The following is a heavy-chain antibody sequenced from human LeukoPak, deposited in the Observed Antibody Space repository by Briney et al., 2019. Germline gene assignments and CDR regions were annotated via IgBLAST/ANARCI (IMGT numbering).Heavy chain of an antibody. CDR1: GFTFSSYS. V-gene: IGHV3-48*01. J-gene: IGHJ6*03. D-gene: IGHD3-22*01. CDR2: ISSSSSTI. CDR3: ARDRPYYYDSSGYQSSYYMDV. Sequence: GGSLRLSCAASGFTFSSYSMNWVRQAPGKGLEWVSYISSSSSTIYYADSVKGRFTISRDNAKNSLYLQMNSLRAEDTAVYYCARDRPYYYDSSGYQSSYYMDVWGKGTTVTVSS.